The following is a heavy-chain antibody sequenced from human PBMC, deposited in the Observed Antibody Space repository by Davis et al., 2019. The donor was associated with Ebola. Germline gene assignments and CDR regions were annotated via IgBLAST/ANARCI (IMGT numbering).Heavy chain of an antibody. J-gene: IGHJ4*02. V-gene: IGHV3-30-3*01. CDR1: DFTFSAYT. CDR3: ARDFTGYSYGYGYFDY. CDR2: ISFGGNNK. Sequence: GGSLRLSCAASDFTFSAYTMHWVRQAPGRGLEWVAVISFGGNNKYYAESVKGRFTISRDDSKNTLYLQMNSLRPEDSALYYCARDFTGYSYGYGYFDYWGPGTLVSVSS. D-gene: IGHD5-18*01.